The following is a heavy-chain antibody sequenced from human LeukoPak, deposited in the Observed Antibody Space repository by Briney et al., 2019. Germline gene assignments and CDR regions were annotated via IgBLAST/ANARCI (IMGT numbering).Heavy chain of an antibody. Sequence: SETLSLTCTVSGGSISSSSYYWGWIRQPPGKGLEWIGSIYYSGSTYYNPSLKSRVTISVDTSKNQFSLKLSSATAADTAVYYCARGLVQYFDYWGQGTLVTVSS. D-gene: IGHD1-1*01. CDR1: GGSISSSSYY. CDR3: ARGLVQYFDY. V-gene: IGHV4-39*01. CDR2: IYYSGST. J-gene: IGHJ4*02.